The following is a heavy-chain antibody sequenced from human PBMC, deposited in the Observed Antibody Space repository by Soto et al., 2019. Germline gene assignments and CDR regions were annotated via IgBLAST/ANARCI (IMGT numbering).Heavy chain of an antibody. CDR3: AKGRGGSGSLTPRVDF. D-gene: IGHD3-10*01. J-gene: IGHJ4*02. V-gene: IGHV3-23*01. Sequence: EVQLLESGGGLVQPGGSLRLSCAASGFTFNNYDMTCVRQAPGKGLEWVSAISGGGDTTSYADSVKGRFTVSRDGSKNTLYLQMSSLRAEDTALYYCAKGRGGSGSLTPRVDFWGQGTLVTVSS. CDR1: GFTFNNYD. CDR2: ISGGGDTT.